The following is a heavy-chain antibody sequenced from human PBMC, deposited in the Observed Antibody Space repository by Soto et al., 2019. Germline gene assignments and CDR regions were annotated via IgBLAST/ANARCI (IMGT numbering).Heavy chain of an antibody. CDR1: GYTFTGYY. D-gene: IGHD1-26*01. CDR3: ARDRSKWEILPFEY. J-gene: IGHJ4*02. V-gene: IGHV1-2*02. Sequence: ASVKVSCKASGYTFTGYYMHCVRQATGQGLELMGWINPNSGGTNYAQKFQVRVTMSRDTTISTSYMDXTRLRPDDKAVFYCARDRSKWEILPFEYWGQGTVVTVYS. CDR2: INPNSGGT.